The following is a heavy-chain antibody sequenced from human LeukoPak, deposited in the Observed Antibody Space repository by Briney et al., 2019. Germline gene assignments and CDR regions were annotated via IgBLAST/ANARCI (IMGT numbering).Heavy chain of an antibody. D-gene: IGHD5-18*01. Sequence: KPSETLSLTCAVYGGSFSGYYWSWIRQPPGKGLEWIGEINHSGSTNYNPSLKSRVTISVDTSKNQFSPKLSSVTAADTAVYYCARSDTAMEAFDYWGQGTLVTVSS. CDR2: INHSGST. CDR1: GGSFSGYY. V-gene: IGHV4-34*01. J-gene: IGHJ4*02. CDR3: ARSDTAMEAFDY.